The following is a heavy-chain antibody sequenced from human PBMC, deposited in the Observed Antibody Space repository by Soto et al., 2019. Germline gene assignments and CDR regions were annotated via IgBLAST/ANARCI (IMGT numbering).Heavy chain of an antibody. D-gene: IGHD3-10*01. CDR1: GGSFSGYY. Sequence: SETLSLTCAVYGGSFSGYYWSWIRQPPGKGLEWIGEINHSGSTNYNPSLKSRVTISVDTFKNQFSLKLSSVTAADTAVYYCARIRVTMVRGVIINYYYYGMDVWGQGTTVTVSS. CDR2: INHSGST. CDR3: ARIRVTMVRGVIINYYYYGMDV. J-gene: IGHJ6*02. V-gene: IGHV4-34*01.